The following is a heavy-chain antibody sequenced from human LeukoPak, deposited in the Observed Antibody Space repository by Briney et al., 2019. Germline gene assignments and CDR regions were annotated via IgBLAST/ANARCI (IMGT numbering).Heavy chain of an antibody. CDR1: GFTFSSYA. J-gene: IGHJ3*02. Sequence: GGSLRLSCAASGFTFSSYAMSWVRQAPGKGLEWVSGISSSGGSTYYADSVKGRFTISRDNSKNTLYLQMNSLRAEDTAVYCCAKDSYSAYDSDAFDIWGQGTMVTVSS. CDR3: AKDSYSAYDSDAFDI. V-gene: IGHV3-23*01. CDR2: ISSSGGST. D-gene: IGHD5-12*01.